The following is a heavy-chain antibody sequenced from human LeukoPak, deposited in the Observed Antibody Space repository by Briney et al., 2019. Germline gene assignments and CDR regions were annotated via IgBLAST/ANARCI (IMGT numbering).Heavy chain of an antibody. CDR1: GFTFSSYG. CDR2: ISYDGSNK. J-gene: IGHJ4*02. D-gene: IGHD2-8*01. Sequence: PGGSLRLSCAASGFTFSSYGMHWVRQAPGKGLEWVAVISYDGSNKYYADSVKGRFTISRDNSKNTLYLQMNSLRAEGTAVYYCAKEVSLDYWGQGTLVTVSS. V-gene: IGHV3-30*18. CDR3: AKEVSLDY.